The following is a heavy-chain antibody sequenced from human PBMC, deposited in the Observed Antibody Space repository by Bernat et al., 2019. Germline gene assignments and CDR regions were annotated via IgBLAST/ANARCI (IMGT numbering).Heavy chain of an antibody. CDR3: ARSGQDCSSTSCYIDY. J-gene: IGHJ4*02. CDR2: ISSNGGST. Sequence: EVQLVESGGGLVQPGGSLRPSCAASGFTFSSYAMHWVRQAPGKGLEYVSAISSNGGSTYYANSVKGRFTISRDNSKNTLYLQMGSLRAEDMAVYYCARSGQDCSSTSCYIDYWGQGILVTVSS. CDR1: GFTFSSYA. D-gene: IGHD2-2*02. V-gene: IGHV3-64*01.